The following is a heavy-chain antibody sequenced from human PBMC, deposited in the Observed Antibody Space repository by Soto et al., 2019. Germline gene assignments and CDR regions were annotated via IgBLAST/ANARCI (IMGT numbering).Heavy chain of an antibody. J-gene: IGHJ5*02. V-gene: IGHV1-3*05. CDR3: ARGGGWYVWFDP. Sequence: QVQLVQSGAEEKKPGASVKVSCKASGYTFTSYAMHWVRQAPGQRLEWMGWINAGNGNTKYSQKFQGRVTMTRDTTAITAYMELRSLRTEDTAVYYCARGGGWYVWFDPWGQGTLVTVAS. CDR1: GYTFTSYA. CDR2: INAGNGNT. D-gene: IGHD6-19*01.